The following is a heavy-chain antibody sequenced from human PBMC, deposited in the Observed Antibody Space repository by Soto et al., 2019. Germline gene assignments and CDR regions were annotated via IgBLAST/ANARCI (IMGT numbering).Heavy chain of an antibody. D-gene: IGHD3-10*01. J-gene: IGHJ5*02. CDR3: ASNRGGSLDA. CDR2: LSGSGSLS. Sequence: GGSLRLSCVGSGFTFNTFSITWVRQAPWKGLEWVSALSGSGSLSYYADSVKGRFTISRDNSKNTLYLQMNNLRVDETAAYFCASNRGGSLDACGPGTLVTF. V-gene: IGHV3-23*01. CDR1: GFTFNTFS.